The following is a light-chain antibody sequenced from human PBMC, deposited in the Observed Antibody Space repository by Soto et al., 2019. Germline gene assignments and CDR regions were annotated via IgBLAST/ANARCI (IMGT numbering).Light chain of an antibody. J-gene: IGLJ3*02. CDR3: QVWDSSTVV. Sequence: SYELTQPLSVSVALGQTARITCGGNNIGSKNVHWYQLNPGQAPVLVIYRDTNRPSGIPERFSGSNSGSTATLAISGAQVGDDADYYCQVWDSSTVVFGGGTKLTVL. CDR1: NIGSKN. CDR2: RDT. V-gene: IGLV3-9*01.